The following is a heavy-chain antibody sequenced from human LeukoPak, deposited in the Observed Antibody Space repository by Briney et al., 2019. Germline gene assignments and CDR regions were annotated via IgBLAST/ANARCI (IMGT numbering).Heavy chain of an antibody. D-gene: IGHD3-10*01. J-gene: IGHJ5*02. CDR3: ARVIWFPSGGNWLDP. Sequence: GASVKVSCKASGYTFTSYGISWVRQAPGQGLEWMGWISAYNGNTNYAQKLQGRVTMTTDTSTSTAYMELRSLRSDDTAVYYCARVIWFPSGGNWLDPWGQGTLVTVSS. CDR2: ISAYNGNT. CDR1: GYTFTSYG. V-gene: IGHV1-18*01.